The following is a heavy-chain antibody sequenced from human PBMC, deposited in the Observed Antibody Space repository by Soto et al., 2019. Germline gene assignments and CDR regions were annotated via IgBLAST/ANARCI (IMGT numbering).Heavy chain of an antibody. V-gene: IGHV1-3*01. CDR2: INAGNGNT. J-gene: IGHJ6*02. Sequence: VASVKVSCKASGYTFTSYAMHWVRQAPGQRLEWMGWINAGNGNTKYSQKFQGRVTITRDTSASTAYMELSSLRSEDTAVYYCARAPMVVAATHYYGMDVWGQGTTVTVSS. D-gene: IGHD2-15*01. CDR1: GYTFTSYA. CDR3: ARAPMVVAATHYYGMDV.